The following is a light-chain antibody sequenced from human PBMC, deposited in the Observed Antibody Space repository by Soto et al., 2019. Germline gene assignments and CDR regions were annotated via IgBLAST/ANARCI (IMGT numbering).Light chain of an antibody. V-gene: IGLV6-57*01. Sequence: NFMLTQPHSVSESPGKTVAISCTRSSGSIASNYVQWYQQRPGSSPTTVIYEDNQRPSGVPDRFSGSIDSSSNSASLTITGLKTEYEADYYCQSYYSSNHGVFGGGTKLTVL. CDR2: EDN. J-gene: IGLJ3*02. CDR1: SGSIASNY. CDR3: QSYYSSNHGV.